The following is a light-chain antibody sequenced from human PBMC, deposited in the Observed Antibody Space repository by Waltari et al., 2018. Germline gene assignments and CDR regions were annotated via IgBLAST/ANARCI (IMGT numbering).Light chain of an antibody. J-gene: IGLJ2*01. V-gene: IGLV3-21*02. CDR3: QVWDSDGDYVV. CDR1: DIGDKR. Sequence: SYVLTQPPSVSVAPGQTARITCGGSDIGDKRVHWYHHKTGPAPLLVVYDDTDRPSGIPGRISGSNSGYTATLSITRVEAGDESDYYCQVWDSDGDYVVFGGGTKLIVL. CDR2: DDT.